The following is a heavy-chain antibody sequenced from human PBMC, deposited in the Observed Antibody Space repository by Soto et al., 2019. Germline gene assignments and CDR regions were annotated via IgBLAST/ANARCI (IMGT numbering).Heavy chain of an antibody. D-gene: IGHD3-10*01. Sequence: TGGSLRLSCAASGFTFSSYAMSWVRQAPGKGLEWVSAISGSGGSTYYADSVKGRFTISRDNSKNTLYLQMNSLRAEDTAVYYCAKDSGTMVRGVIIPTSIYFDYWGQGTLVTVSS. J-gene: IGHJ4*02. V-gene: IGHV3-23*01. CDR3: AKDSGTMVRGVIIPTSIYFDY. CDR2: ISGSGGST. CDR1: GFTFSSYA.